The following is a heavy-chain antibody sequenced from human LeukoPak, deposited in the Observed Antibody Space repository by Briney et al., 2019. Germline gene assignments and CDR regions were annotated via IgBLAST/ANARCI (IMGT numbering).Heavy chain of an antibody. V-gene: IGHV4-30-4*01. J-gene: IGHJ5*02. CDR1: GGSISSGDYY. CDR2: MYYSGST. D-gene: IGHD2-15*01. Sequence: PSETLSLTCTVSGGSISSGDYYWTWIRQPPGTGLEWIGYMYYSGSTYYNPSLKSRVTISVDTSKNQFSLKLSSVTAADTAVYYCARGYCSGGSCYGGGDWFDPWGQGTLVTVSS. CDR3: ARGYCSGGSCYGGGDWFDP.